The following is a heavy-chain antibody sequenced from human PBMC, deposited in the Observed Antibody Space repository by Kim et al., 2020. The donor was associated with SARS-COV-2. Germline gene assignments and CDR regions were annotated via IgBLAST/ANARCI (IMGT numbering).Heavy chain of an antibody. CDR2: IKEDATEK. CDR3: ARGGLRTYYAMDV. J-gene: IGHJ6*02. D-gene: IGHD4-17*01. V-gene: IGHV3-7*01. Sequence: GGSLRLSCTTSKVSFNYYHMTWVRQAPGKGLEWVATIKEDATEKYYVGSVKGRFTISRDNIKNALFLQMHSLRAEDAAVYYCARGGLRTYYAMDVWGLGTTVTVSS. CDR1: KVSFNYYH.